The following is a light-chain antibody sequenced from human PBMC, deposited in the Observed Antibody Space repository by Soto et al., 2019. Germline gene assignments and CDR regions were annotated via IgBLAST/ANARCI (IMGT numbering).Light chain of an antibody. CDR3: SSYRASSTTHYV. Sequence: QSALTQPASLSGSPGQSITISCTGTSSDVGGYNYVSWYQQHPGKAPKLIIYDVTNRPSGVSNRFFGSKSGNTASLTISGLQAEDEADYYCSSYRASSTTHYVFGPGTKLTVL. CDR1: SSDVGGYNY. V-gene: IGLV2-14*03. J-gene: IGLJ1*01. CDR2: DVT.